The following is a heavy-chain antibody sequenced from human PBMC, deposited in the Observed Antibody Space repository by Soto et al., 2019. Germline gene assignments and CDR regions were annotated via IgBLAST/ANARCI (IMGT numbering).Heavy chain of an antibody. D-gene: IGHD3-9*01. V-gene: IGHV1-8*01. Sequence: QVPLVQSGAEVKKPGASVKVSCKASGYTFTSYDINWVRQATGQGLEWMGWMNPNSGNTGYAQKFQGRVTMTRNTSISTAYMELSSLRSEDTAVYYCARGYYDILTGYYSLPDYWGQGTLVTVSS. J-gene: IGHJ4*02. CDR2: MNPNSGNT. CDR1: GYTFTSYD. CDR3: ARGYYDILTGYYSLPDY.